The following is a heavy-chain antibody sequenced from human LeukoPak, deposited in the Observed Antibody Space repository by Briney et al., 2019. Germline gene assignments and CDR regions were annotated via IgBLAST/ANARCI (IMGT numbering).Heavy chain of an antibody. CDR2: ISSSGSTI. CDR1: GFTVSDYY. V-gene: IGHV3-11*01. D-gene: IGHD6-13*01. Sequence: PGRSLRLSRAASGFTVSDYYMSWISQDARRWLEWVSYISSSGSTIYYADSVKGRFTISRDNAKNSLYLQMNSLRAEDTAVYYRARDRSSSSWYRWFDPWGQGTLVTVSS. CDR3: ARDRSSSSWYRWFDP. J-gene: IGHJ5*02.